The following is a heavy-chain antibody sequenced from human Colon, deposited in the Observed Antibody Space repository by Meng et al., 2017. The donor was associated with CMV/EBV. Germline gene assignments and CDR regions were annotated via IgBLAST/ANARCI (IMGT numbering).Heavy chain of an antibody. CDR3: ARDRIGYYDILTGDSDLYGMDV. CDR1: GASVSSASYY. D-gene: IGHD3-9*01. Sequence: SETLSLTCTVSGASVSSASYYWSWIRQPPGKGLEWIGYIYYSGNINYNPSLKSRVTISVDKSKNQFSLKLTSMTAADTAVYYCARDRIGYYDILTGDSDLYGMDVWGQGTTVTVSS. CDR2: IYYSGNI. J-gene: IGHJ6*02. V-gene: IGHV4-61*01.